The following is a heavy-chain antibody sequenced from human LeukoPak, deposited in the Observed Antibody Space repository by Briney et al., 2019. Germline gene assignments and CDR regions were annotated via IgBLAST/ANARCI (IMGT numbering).Heavy chain of an antibody. CDR1: GFTFNNYA. Sequence: GGSLRLSCEASGFTFNNYAMSWVRQTPVKGLDWVAATVGGRPDTYHADSVKGRFTVSRDDSRSTLFLQMNSLRVEDTAVYYCTKAPLRSCSGAFCYPFDYWGQRTLVTVSS. CDR3: TKAPLRSCSGAFCYPFDY. CDR2: TVGGRPDT. V-gene: IGHV3-23*01. D-gene: IGHD2-8*02. J-gene: IGHJ4*02.